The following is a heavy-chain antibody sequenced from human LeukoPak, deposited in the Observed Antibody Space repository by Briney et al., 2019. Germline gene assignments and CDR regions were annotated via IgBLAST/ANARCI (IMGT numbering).Heavy chain of an antibody. CDR2: INHSGST. V-gene: IGHV4-34*01. CDR1: GGSFSGYY. D-gene: IGHD6-13*01. Sequence: PSETLSLTCAVYGGSFSGYYWSWIRQPPGKGLEWIGEINHSGSTNYNPSLKSRVTISVDTSKNQFSLKLSSVTAADTAVYYCARGRPGIAAAGTFDYWGQGTLVTVSS. CDR3: ARGRPGIAAAGTFDY. J-gene: IGHJ4*02.